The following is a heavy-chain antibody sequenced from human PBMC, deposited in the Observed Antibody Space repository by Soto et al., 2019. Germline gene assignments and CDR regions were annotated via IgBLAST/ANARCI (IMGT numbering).Heavy chain of an antibody. J-gene: IGHJ5*02. D-gene: IGHD6-13*01. Sequence: QVQLVQSGAEVKKPGASVKVSCKASGYTFTSYDINWVRQATGQGLEWMGWMNPNSGNTDDEQKFQGRGTMTRNTSISTAYMELSSLRSEDAAVYYCARERSAAGAGWFDPWGQGTLVTVSS. CDR1: GYTFTSYD. V-gene: IGHV1-8*01. CDR2: MNPNSGNT. CDR3: ARERSAAGAGWFDP.